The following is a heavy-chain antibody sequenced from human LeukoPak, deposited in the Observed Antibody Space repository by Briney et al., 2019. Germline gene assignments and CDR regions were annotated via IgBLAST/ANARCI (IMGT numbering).Heavy chain of an antibody. CDR3: ARAAAETGSFRDNWFDP. D-gene: IGHD3-9*01. CDR2: ISDDGRIK. V-gene: IGHV3-30*04. J-gene: IGHJ5*02. CDR1: GFSFSRYD. Sequence: GRSLRLSCVASGFSFSRYDMHWVRQAPGKGLEWVAVISDDGRIKIYGDSVKGRLTISRDNSKNTLYLQMNSLRGEDTAVCYCARAAAETGSFRDNWFDPWGQGTLVTVSS.